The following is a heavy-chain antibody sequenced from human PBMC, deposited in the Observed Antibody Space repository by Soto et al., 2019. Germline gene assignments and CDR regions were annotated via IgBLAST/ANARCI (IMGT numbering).Heavy chain of an antibody. CDR1: GGSISSSTHY. Sequence: KPSETLSLTCTVSGGSISSSTHYWGWIRQSPGKGLEWIGSIYYSGSTNYNPSLKSRVTISVDTSKNQFSLKLSSVTAADTAVYYCARAFAPFGGLYYYGMDVWGQGTTVTVSS. CDR3: ARAFAPFGGLYYYGMDV. D-gene: IGHD2-15*01. CDR2: IYYSGST. J-gene: IGHJ6*02. V-gene: IGHV4-39*07.